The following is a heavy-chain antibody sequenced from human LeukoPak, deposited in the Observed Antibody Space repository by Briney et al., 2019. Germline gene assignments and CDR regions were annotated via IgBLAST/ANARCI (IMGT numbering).Heavy chain of an antibody. CDR1: GFTFDDYA. Sequence: GGSLRLSCAVSGFTFDDYAMHWVRQVPGKGLEWVSGINWNSDSIGYADSVKGRFTTSRENSKNTLYLQMNSLRTEDTAVYYCAKDVAYTFDYWGQGTLVTVSS. D-gene: IGHD3-16*01. V-gene: IGHV3-9*01. J-gene: IGHJ4*02. CDR3: AKDVAYTFDY. CDR2: INWNSDSI.